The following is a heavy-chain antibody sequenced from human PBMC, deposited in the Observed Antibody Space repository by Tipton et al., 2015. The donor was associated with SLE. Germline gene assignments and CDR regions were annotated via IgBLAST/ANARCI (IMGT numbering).Heavy chain of an antibody. V-gene: IGHV4-38-2*02. D-gene: IGHD3-3*01. J-gene: IGHJ4*02. CDR3: ARGTVFGV. CDR2: IYHSGST. Sequence: TLSLTCTVSGYSISSGYYWGWIRQPPGKGLEWIGSIYHSGSTYYNPSLKSRVTISVDTSKNQFSLKLSSVTAADTAVYYCARGTVFGVWGQGTLVIVSS. CDR1: GYSISSGYY.